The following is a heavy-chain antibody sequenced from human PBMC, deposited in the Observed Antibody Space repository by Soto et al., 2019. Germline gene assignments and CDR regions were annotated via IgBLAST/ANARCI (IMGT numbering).Heavy chain of an antibody. D-gene: IGHD2-21*02. J-gene: IGHJ4*02. CDR1: GFTFGPYT. V-gene: IGHV3-23*01. CDR2: ITGNRGAT. Sequence: EVQLSESGGGLVQPGGSLRLSCVGSGFTFGPYTMAWVRQAPGMGLECVSVITGNRGATYYSDSVKGRFSISRDNSRNPLYLQMNDPRAGDTGLYYCAKTGPVTARTRFDYWGQGALVTVSS. CDR3: AKTGPVTARTRFDY.